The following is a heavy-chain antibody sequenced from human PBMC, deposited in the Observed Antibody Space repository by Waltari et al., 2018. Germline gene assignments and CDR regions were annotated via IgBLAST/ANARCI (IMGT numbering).Heavy chain of an antibody. CDR2: IYYSGST. Sequence: QVQLQESGPGLVKPSETLSLTCTVSGGSISSYYWSWIRQPPGKGLEWIGYIYYSGSTTYNPPLKSRVTISVDTSKNQFSLKLSSVTAADTAVYYCSRVSDSAFDPWGQGTLVTVSS. D-gene: IGHD3-10*01. J-gene: IGHJ5*02. CDR1: GGSISSYY. CDR3: SRVSDSAFDP. V-gene: IGHV4-59*01.